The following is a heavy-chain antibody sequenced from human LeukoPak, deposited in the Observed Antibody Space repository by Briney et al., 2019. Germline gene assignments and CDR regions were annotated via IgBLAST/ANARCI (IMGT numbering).Heavy chain of an antibody. CDR1: GYRFTSYW. CDR3: ARLEGDAYSLDY. Sequence: GESLKISCKGSGYRFTSYWIGWVRQMPGKGLEWMGIIYPADSDIRYSPSFRGQVTISADKSISTAYLQWNSLKASDTAMYYCARLEGDAYSLDYWGQGTLVTVSS. V-gene: IGHV5-51*01. J-gene: IGHJ4*02. CDR2: IYPADSDI. D-gene: IGHD5-24*01.